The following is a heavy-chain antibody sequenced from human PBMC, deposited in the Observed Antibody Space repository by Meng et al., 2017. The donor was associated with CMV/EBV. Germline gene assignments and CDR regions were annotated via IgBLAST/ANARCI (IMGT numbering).Heavy chain of an antibody. D-gene: IGHD7-27*01. CDR1: GFTFGDYA. Sequence: SCTASGFTFGDYAMSWVRQAPGKGLEWVGFIRSKAYGGTTEYAASVKGRFTISRDDSKSIAYLQMNSLKTEDTAVYYCTKKNWAFDYWGQGTLVTVSS. V-gene: IGHV3-49*04. CDR3: TKKNWAFDY. CDR2: IRSKAYGGTT. J-gene: IGHJ4*02.